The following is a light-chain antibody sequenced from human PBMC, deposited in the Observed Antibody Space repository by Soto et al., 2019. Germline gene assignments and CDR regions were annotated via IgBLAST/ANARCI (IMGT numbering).Light chain of an antibody. V-gene: IGLV1-44*01. CDR2: HSN. J-gene: IGLJ2*01. CDR3: ATWDGSLNGVV. CDR1: SSNIGSNT. Sequence: QSVLTQPPSASGTPGQRVTISCSGSSSNIGSNTVNWYQQLPGTAPKLLIYHSNQRPSGVPYRFSGSKYGTSASLAISGLQSEDETHYYCATWDGSLNGVVFGGGTKVTVL.